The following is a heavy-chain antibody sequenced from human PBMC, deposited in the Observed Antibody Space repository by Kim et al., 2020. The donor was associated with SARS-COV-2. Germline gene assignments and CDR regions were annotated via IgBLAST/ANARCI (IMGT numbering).Heavy chain of an antibody. D-gene: IGHD3-9*01. CDR3: ARDRDQDILTGYSGWFDP. J-gene: IGHJ5*02. V-gene: IGHV3-21*01. CDR1: GFTFSSYS. CDR2: ISSSSSYI. Sequence: GGSLRLSCAASGFTFSSYSMNWVRQAPGKGLEWVSSISSSSSYIYYADSVKGRFTISRDNAKNSLYLQMNSLRAEDTAVYYCARDRDQDILTGYSGWFDPWGQGTLVTVSS.